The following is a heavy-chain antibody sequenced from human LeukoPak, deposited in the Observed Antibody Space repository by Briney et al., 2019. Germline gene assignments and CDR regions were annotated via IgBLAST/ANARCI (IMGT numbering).Heavy chain of an antibody. Sequence: GGSLRLSCAASGFTFSSYSMNWVRQAPGKGLDWVSSISSSSSYIYYAASVRRRSTTSGDYDKNSLYLQMNSLRDEDTAVYYCARDPGRGVYFDYWGQGTLVTVSS. D-gene: IGHD3-10*01. CDR1: GFTFSSYS. V-gene: IGHV3-21*01. J-gene: IGHJ4*02. CDR3: ARDPGRGVYFDY. CDR2: ISSSSSYI.